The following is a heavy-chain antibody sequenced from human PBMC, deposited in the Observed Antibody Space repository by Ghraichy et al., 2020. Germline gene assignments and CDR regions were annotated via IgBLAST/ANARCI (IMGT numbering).Heavy chain of an antibody. V-gene: IGHV1-18*01. CDR1: GYTFNNYA. CDR3: VRDHFNSVVDRTGGFDP. Sequence: ASVKVSCKASGYTFNNYAISWVRQAPGQGLEWVGWISAHTGNTHYAQKLQGRVTMTTDTSTSTAYMELRSLRSDDTAVYFCVRDHFNSVVDRTGGFDPWGQGTLVTISS. D-gene: IGHD2-15*01. CDR2: ISAHTGNT. J-gene: IGHJ5*02.